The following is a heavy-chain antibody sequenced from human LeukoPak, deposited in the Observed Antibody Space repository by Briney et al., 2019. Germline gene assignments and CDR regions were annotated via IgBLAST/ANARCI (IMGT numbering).Heavy chain of an antibody. D-gene: IGHD3-22*01. CDR1: GGSISSYY. J-gene: IGHJ4*02. V-gene: IGHV4-34*01. Sequence: PSETLSLTCTVSGGSISSYYWNWIRQPPGKGLEWIGEINHSGSTNYNPSLKSRVTISVDTSKNQFSLKLSSVTAADTAVYYCARFHYDSSGYYDYWGQGTLVTVSS. CDR2: INHSGST. CDR3: ARFHYDSSGYYDY.